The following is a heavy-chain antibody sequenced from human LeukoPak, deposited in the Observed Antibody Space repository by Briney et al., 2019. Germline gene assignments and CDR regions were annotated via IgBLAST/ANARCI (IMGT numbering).Heavy chain of an antibody. Sequence: SETLSLTCAVSYVSISSDNWWSWVRQPPGKGLEWIGEVYRSGSTNYNPSLKSRVTISVDTSKNQFSLKLSSVTAADTAVYYCARRGRRYCSSTSCHRRGYFDYWGQGTLVTVSS. CDR3: ARRGRRYCSSTSCHRRGYFDY. CDR2: VYRSGST. V-gene: IGHV4-4*02. J-gene: IGHJ4*02. CDR1: YVSISSDNW. D-gene: IGHD2-2*02.